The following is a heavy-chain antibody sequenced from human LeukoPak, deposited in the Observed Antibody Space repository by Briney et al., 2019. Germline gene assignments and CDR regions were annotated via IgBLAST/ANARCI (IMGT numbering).Heavy chain of an antibody. CDR1: GYSFTSYW. Sequence: GESLKISFKGSGYSFTSYWIAWVRQMPGKGLEWMGIIYPGDSDTRYSPSFQGQVTISADKSISTAYLQWSSLKASDTAMYYCARQTYYYDNSGYFAYWGQGTLVTVSS. CDR3: ARQTYYYDNSGYFAY. D-gene: IGHD3-22*01. J-gene: IGHJ4*02. V-gene: IGHV5-51*01. CDR2: IYPGDSDT.